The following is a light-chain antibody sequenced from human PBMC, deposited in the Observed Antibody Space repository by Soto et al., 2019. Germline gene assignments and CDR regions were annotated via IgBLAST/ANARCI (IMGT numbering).Light chain of an antibody. V-gene: IGKV3-20*01. CDR3: QQYDSSPYT. CDR1: QSVSSSY. Sequence: EIVLTQSPGTLSLSPGERVTLSCRASQSVSSSYLAWYQQKPGQAPRLLIYGASNRATGIPDRFSGSGSGTHFTLTISRLEPEDFAVYYCQQYDSSPYTFGQGTKLEIK. J-gene: IGKJ2*01. CDR2: GAS.